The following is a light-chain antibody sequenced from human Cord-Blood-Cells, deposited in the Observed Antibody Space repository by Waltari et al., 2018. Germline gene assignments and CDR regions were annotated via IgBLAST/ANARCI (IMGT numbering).Light chain of an antibody. CDR2: GAS. J-gene: IGKJ2*01. Sequence: EIVMTQYPATLSVSPGERATLSSRASQSVSSNLAWYQQKPGQAPRLLIYGASTRATGIPARFSGSGSGTEFTLTISSLQSEDFAVYYCQQYNNWPPYTFGQGTKLEIK. CDR1: QSVSSN. CDR3: QQYNNWPPYT. V-gene: IGKV3-15*01.